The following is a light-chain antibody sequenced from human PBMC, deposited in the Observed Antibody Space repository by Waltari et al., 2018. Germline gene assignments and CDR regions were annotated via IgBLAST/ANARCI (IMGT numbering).Light chain of an antibody. Sequence: EIVMTQSPAPLYVSQGERATLSCRASQSVSSNLAWYQQKPGQAPSLLIYGTSTRATGIPARFSVSGSGTEFTLTISSMQSEDFAVYYCQQYNNWPRTFGQGTKVEIK. CDR3: QQYNNWPRT. J-gene: IGKJ1*01. CDR1: QSVSSN. V-gene: IGKV3-15*01. CDR2: GTS.